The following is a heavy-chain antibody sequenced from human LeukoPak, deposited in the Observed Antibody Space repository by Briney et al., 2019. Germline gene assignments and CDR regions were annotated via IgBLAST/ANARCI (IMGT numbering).Heavy chain of an antibody. CDR1: GYTFTSYD. CDR3: ALLWGGLTVTGDYFDY. Sequence: ASVKVSCKASGYTFTSYDINWMRQATGQGLEWMGWMNPNSGNTGYAQKFQGRVTMTRNTSISTAYMELSSLRSEDTAVYYCALLWGGLTVTGDYFDYWGQGTLVTVSS. V-gene: IGHV1-8*01. J-gene: IGHJ4*02. CDR2: MNPNSGNT. D-gene: IGHD4-17*01.